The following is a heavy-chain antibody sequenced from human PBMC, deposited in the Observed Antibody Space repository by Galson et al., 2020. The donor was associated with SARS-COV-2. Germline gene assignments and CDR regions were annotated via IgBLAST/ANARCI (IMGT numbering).Heavy chain of an antibody. V-gene: IGHV7-4-1*02. Sequence: ASVKVSCKASGYTLSAYGMNWVRQAPGQGLEWIGWINTNTGKPTYAQALTGRFVLSLDTSVNTAYLQITGLKTEDTAVYFCARDTASTKGPSVFPLAPCSRSTSGGTAALGCLVKDYYG. D-gene: IGHD6-25*01. CDR2: INTNTGKP. CDR3: ARDTASTKGPSVFPLAPCSRSTSGGTAALGCLVKDYYG. J-gene: IGHJ6*01. CDR1: GYTLSAYG.